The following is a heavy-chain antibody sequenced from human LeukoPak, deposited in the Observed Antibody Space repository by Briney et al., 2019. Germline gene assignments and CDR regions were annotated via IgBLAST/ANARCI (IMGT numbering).Heavy chain of an antibody. V-gene: IGHV1-18*01. J-gene: IGHJ6*03. CDR2: ISAYNGNT. CDR3: ARRGSNQYYYYYYYMDV. D-gene: IGHD3-16*01. CDR1: GYTFTSYD. Sequence: ASVKVSCKASGYTFTSYDISWVRQAPGQGLEWMGWISAYNGNTNYAQKLQGRVTMTTDTSTSTAYMELRSLRSDDTAVYYCARRGSNQYYYYYYYMDVWGKGTTVTVSS.